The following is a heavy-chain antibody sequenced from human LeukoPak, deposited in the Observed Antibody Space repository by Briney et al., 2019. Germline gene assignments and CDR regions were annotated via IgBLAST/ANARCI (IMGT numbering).Heavy chain of an antibody. V-gene: IGHV1-8*01. CDR1: GYTFTSYD. CDR3: ARGYGSGSYYFIYWFDP. Sequence: GASVKVSCKASGYTFTSYDINWVRQATGQGLEWMGWMNPNSGNTGYAQKFQGRVTMTRNTSISTAYMELSSLRSEDTAVYYCARGYGSGSYYFIYWFDPWGQGTLVTVSS. CDR2: MNPNSGNT. J-gene: IGHJ5*02. D-gene: IGHD3-10*01.